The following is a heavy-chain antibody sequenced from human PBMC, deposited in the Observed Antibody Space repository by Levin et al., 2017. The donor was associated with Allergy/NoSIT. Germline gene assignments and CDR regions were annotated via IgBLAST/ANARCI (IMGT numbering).Heavy chain of an antibody. J-gene: IGHJ4*02. CDR2: INQDGNEK. CDR3: AKDGIPTNVPYGGGGFGV. CDR1: GFNFRGYW. D-gene: IGHD2-8*01. Sequence: GGSLRLVCEDFGFNFRGYWMSWVRQAPGKGLEWVATINQDGNEKYYVDSVRGRFTISRDNAKNSLYLQMNSLRAEDTCLFYCAKDGIPTNVPYGGGGFGVWGQGTLVSVSS. V-gene: IGHV3-7*03.